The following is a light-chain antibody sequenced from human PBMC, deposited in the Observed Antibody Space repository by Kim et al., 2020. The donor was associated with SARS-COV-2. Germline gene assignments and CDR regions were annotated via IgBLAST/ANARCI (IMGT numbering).Light chain of an antibody. CDR2: RNS. V-gene: IGLV3-9*01. CDR3: QVCDSSTVV. CDR1: NIGSIN. Sequence: SAAVRQAGRLTCGGNNIGSINAHWYQQQAGQAPVLVIYRNSNRPSGIHERFSGSNSGNAATLIISRAQADDEADYYCQVCDSSTVVFGGGTQLTVL. J-gene: IGLJ2*01.